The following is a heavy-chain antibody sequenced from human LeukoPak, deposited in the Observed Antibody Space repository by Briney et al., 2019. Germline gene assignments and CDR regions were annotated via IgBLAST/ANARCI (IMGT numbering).Heavy chain of an antibody. Sequence: PSETLSLTCSVSSGSISPYYWSWIRQPPGKGLEWIGYVYYSGSTNYNPSLNSRVTISVDTSKNQFSLKLSSVTAADTAVYYCARDMRAGTAMDVWGQGTTVTVSS. V-gene: IGHV4-59*01. J-gene: IGHJ6*02. CDR1: SGSISPYY. CDR2: VYYSGST. CDR3: ARDMRAGTAMDV. D-gene: IGHD1-1*01.